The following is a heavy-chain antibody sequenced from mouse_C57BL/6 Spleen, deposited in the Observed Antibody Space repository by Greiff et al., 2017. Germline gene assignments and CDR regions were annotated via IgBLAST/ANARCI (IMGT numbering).Heavy chain of an antibody. CDR2: ILPGSGST. J-gene: IGHJ4*01. CDR1: GYSFTGYW. D-gene: IGHD2-13*01. CDR3: ARRRYSDYCAMDY. Sequence: VQLQQSGAELMKPGASVKLSCKATGYSFTGYWIEWVKQRPGHGLEWIGEILPGSGSTNYNEKFKGKATFTADTYSNTSYMQLSSLTTEDAANYYCARRRYSDYCAMDYWGQGTSVTVSS. V-gene: IGHV1-9*01.